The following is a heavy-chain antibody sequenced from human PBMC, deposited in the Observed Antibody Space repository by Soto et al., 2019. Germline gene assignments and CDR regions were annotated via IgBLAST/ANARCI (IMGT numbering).Heavy chain of an antibody. J-gene: IGHJ6*02. V-gene: IGHV1-18*01. Sequence: ASVEVSCKXSGYTFTSYGISWVRQAPGQGLEWMGWISAYNGNTNYAQKLQGRVTMTTDTSTSTAYMELRSLRSDDTAVYYCARGFGAARFLEWYRGYYYYGMDVWGQGTTVTVSS. CDR1: GYTFTSYG. CDR2: ISAYNGNT. CDR3: ARGFGAARFLEWYRGYYYYGMDV. D-gene: IGHD3-3*01.